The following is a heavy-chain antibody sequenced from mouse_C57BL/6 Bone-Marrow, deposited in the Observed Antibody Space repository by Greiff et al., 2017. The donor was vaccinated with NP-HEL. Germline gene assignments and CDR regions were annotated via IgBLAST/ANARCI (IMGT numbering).Heavy chain of an antibody. V-gene: IGHV3-6*01. Sequence: DVKLQESGPGLVKPSQSLSLTCSVTGYSITSGYYWNWIRQFPGNKLEWMGYISYDGSNNYNPSLKNRISITRDTSKNQFFLKLNSVTTEDTATYYCARVVDYWGQGTTLTVSS. J-gene: IGHJ2*01. CDR1: GYSITSGYY. CDR2: ISYDGSN. CDR3: ARVVDY. D-gene: IGHD1-1*02.